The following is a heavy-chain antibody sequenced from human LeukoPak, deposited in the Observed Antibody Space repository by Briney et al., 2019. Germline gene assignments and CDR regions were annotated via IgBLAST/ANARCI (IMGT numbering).Heavy chain of an antibody. CDR1: GFTYSSNW. J-gene: IGHJ4*02. CDR3: ARQNYGNPDY. Sequence: AGSLRLSCAASGFTYSSNWMHWVRQAPGKGLVWVSRVSGDGSITYYADSVKGRFTMSRDNAKNTLYLQINSLRVEDTAVYYCARQNYGNPDYWGQGTLVTVSS. CDR2: VSGDGSIT. D-gene: IGHD3-16*01. V-gene: IGHV3-74*01.